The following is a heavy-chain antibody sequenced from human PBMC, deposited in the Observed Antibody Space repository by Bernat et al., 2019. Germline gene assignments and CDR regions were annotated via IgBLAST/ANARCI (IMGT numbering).Heavy chain of an antibody. CDR2: INPNSGCT. V-gene: IGHV1-2*04. CDR1: GYTFTGYY. CDR3: ARGLPDAYYYDSSGFFDY. Sequence: QVQLVQSGAEVKKPGASVNVSCKASGYTFTGYYMHWVRQASGPGLEWMGWINPNSGCTKYAQKFQGWVTMTRDTCISTAYMELSRLRSDDTAVYDCARGLPDAYYYDSSGFFDYWGQGTLVTVSS. D-gene: IGHD3-22*01. J-gene: IGHJ4*02.